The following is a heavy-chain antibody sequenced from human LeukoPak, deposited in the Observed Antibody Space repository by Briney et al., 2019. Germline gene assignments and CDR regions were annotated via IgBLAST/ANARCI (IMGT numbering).Heavy chain of an antibody. J-gene: IGHJ5*02. CDR2: IYPGDSDT. D-gene: IGHD6-13*01. V-gene: IGHV5-51*01. CDR3: ARHQYSSSWYGSWFDP. Sequence: GESLKISCKGSGYSFTSYWIGWVRQMPGKGLEWMGIIYPGDSDTRYSPSFQGQVTISAGKSISTAYLQWSSLKASDTAMYYCARHQYSSSWYGSWFDPWGQGTLVTVSS. CDR1: GYSFTSYW.